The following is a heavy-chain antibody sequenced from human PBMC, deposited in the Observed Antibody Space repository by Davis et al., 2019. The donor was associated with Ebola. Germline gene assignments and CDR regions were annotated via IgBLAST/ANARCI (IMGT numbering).Heavy chain of an antibody. V-gene: IGHV3-23*01. D-gene: IGHD3-3*01. J-gene: IGHJ5*02. CDR2: ISGSGGST. CDR1: GFTFSSYA. CDR3: ARDNGIFGVVPWGRSDP. Sequence: GESLKISCAASGFTFSSYAMSWVRQAPGKGLEWVSAISGSGGSTYYADSVKGRFTISRDNAKNSLYLQMNSLRAEDTAVYYCARDNGIFGVVPWGRSDPWGQGTLVTVSS.